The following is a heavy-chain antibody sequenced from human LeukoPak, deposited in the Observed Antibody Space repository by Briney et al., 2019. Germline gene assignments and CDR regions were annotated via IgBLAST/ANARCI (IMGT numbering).Heavy chain of an antibody. D-gene: IGHD1-26*01. V-gene: IGHV1-46*01. CDR3: ARAVGIRGHFDY. J-gene: IGHJ4*02. CDR1: GYTFTNFY. CDR2: INPSGANT. Sequence: ASVKVSCKTSGYTFTNFYMHWVRQAPGQGLEWMGIINPSGANTGYAQKFQGRVTMTRDTSTSTVYMELSSLRSQDTAVYYCARAVGIRGHFDYWGRGTPVTVSS.